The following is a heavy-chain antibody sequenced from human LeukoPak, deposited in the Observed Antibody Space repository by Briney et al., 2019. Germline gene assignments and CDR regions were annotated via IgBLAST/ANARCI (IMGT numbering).Heavy chain of an antibody. D-gene: IGHD6-19*01. J-gene: IGHJ4*02. CDR3: ARLRQWLVRGGLDY. Sequence: GSLRLSCAASGFTFSSYSMNWIRQPPGKGLEWIGEINHSGSTNYNPSLKSRVTISVDTSKNQFSLKLSSVTAADTAVYYCARLRQWLVRGGLDYWGQGTLVTVSS. CDR2: INHSGST. V-gene: IGHV4-34*01. CDR1: GFTFSSYS.